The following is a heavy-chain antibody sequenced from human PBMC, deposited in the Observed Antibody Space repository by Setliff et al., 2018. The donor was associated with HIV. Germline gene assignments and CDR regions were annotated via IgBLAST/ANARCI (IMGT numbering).Heavy chain of an antibody. CDR2: IYYSGST. J-gene: IGHJ4*02. CDR1: GGSITTSTFY. D-gene: IGHD4-17*01. V-gene: IGHV4-39*07. CDR3: ARYDYGDFDY. Sequence: PSETLSLTCTVSGGSITTSTFYWGWIRQPPGKGLEWIGSIYYSGSTYNNPSLKSRVTISVDTSKNQFSLNLSSVTAADTAVYYCARYDYGDFDYWGQGTPVTVSS.